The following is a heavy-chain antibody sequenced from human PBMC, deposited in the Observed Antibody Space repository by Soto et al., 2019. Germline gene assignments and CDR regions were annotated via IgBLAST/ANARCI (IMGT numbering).Heavy chain of an antibody. D-gene: IGHD5-18*01. J-gene: IGHJ4*02. CDR2: IYHSGST. Sequence: QVQLQESGPGLVKPSGTLSLTCAVSGGSISSSNWWSWVRQPPGKGLECIGEIYHSGSTNYNPSLKSRVTISVDKSKQQFSLKVTSVTAADTAVYYCARGRIQLRSSFLDYWGQGSLVTVSS. CDR1: GGSISSSNW. CDR3: ARGRIQLRSSFLDY. V-gene: IGHV4-4*02.